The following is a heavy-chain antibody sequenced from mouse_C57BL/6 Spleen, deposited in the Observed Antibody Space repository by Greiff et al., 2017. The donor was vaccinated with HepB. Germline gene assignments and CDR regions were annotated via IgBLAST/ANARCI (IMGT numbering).Heavy chain of an antibody. D-gene: IGHD2-10*02. V-gene: IGHV5-4*01. J-gene: IGHJ3*01. Sequence: EVKLVESGGGLVKPGGSLKLSCAASGFTFSSYAMSWVRQTPEKRLEWVATISDGGSYTYYPDNVKGRFTISRDNAKNNLYLQMSHLKSEDTAMYYCARDRYGTWFAYWGQGTLVTVSA. CDR2: ISDGGSYT. CDR1: GFTFSSYA. CDR3: ARDRYGTWFAY.